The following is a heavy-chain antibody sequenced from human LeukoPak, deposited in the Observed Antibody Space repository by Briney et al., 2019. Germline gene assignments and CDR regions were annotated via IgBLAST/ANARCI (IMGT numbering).Heavy chain of an antibody. Sequence: GGSLRLSCSASGLTVTNAWMNGVRQAPGGGLDWVGRIASKTDGGATDYAAPVKGRFTISRDDSKNTLNLQMNSLKTEDTAVYYCTTGIRGDWGQGTLVTVSS. CDR3: TTGIRGD. D-gene: IGHD3-10*01. CDR2: IASKTDGGAT. J-gene: IGHJ4*02. CDR1: GLTVTNAW. V-gene: IGHV3-15*07.